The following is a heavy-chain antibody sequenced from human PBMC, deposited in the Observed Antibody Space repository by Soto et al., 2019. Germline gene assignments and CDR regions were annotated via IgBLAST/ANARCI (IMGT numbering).Heavy chain of an antibody. CDR2: INHSGST. D-gene: IGHD6-6*01. V-gene: IGHV4-34*01. Sequence: SETLSLTCAVYGGSFSGYYWSWIRQPPGKGLEWIGEINHSGSTNYNPSLKSRVTISVDTSKNQFSLKLSSVTAADTAVYYCARGRGIAARHPLDYWGQGTLVTVSS. J-gene: IGHJ4*02. CDR1: GGSFSGYY. CDR3: ARGRGIAARHPLDY.